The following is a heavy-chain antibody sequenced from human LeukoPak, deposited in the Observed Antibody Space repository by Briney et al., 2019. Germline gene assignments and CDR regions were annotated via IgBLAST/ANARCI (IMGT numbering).Heavy chain of an antibody. CDR2: IRYDGSNK. V-gene: IGHV3-30*02. J-gene: IGHJ4*02. D-gene: IGHD3-3*02. Sequence: GGSLRLSCAASGFNFSSYGMHWVRQAPGKGLEWVAIIRYDGSNKYYADSVKGRFTISRDNSKNTLYLQMNSLRGEDTAVYYCAKSQDLSDYWGRGTLVTASS. CDR3: AKSQDLSDY. CDR1: GFNFSSYG.